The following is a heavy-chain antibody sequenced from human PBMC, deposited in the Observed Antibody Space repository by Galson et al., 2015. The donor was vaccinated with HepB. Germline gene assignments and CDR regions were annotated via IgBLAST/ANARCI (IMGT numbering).Heavy chain of an antibody. D-gene: IGHD3-10*01. CDR1: GFTFSSHA. Sequence: SLRLSCAASGFTFSSHAMHWVRQAPGKGLEWVAVISYDGSNKYYADSVKGRFTISRDNSKNTLYLQMNSLRAEDTAVYYCGAQEFDGDAFDIWGQGTMVTVSS. CDR2: ISYDGSNK. CDR3: GAQEFDGDAFDI. V-gene: IGHV3-30-3*01. J-gene: IGHJ3*02.